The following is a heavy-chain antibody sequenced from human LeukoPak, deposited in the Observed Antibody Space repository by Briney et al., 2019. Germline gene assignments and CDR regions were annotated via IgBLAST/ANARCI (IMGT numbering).Heavy chain of an antibody. D-gene: IGHD1-1*01. J-gene: IGHJ4*02. CDR1: RFTFSSYG. Sequence: GGSLRLSCAASRFTFSSYGMHWVRQAPGKGLEWVAVISYDGSNKYYADSVKGRFTISRDNSKNTLYLQMNSLRAEDTAVYYCAKRLTGTPNWGQGTLVTVSS. V-gene: IGHV3-30*18. CDR3: AKRLTGTPN. CDR2: ISYDGSNK.